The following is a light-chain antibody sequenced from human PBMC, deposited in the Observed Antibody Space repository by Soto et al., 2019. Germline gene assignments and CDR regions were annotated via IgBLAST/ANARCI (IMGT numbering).Light chain of an antibody. Sequence: IRMTQSPLSLPVTPGEPASISCRSSQSLLHSNGYNYLDWYLQKPGQSPQLLIYLGSNRASGVPDRFSGSGSGTDFTLKISRVEAEDVGVYYCMQALQTSITFGQGTRLEIK. V-gene: IGKV2-28*01. CDR2: LGS. CDR3: MQALQTSIT. CDR1: QSLLHSNGYNY. J-gene: IGKJ5*01.